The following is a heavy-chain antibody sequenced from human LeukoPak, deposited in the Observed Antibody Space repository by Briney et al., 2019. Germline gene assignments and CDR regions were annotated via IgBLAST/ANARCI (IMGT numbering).Heavy chain of an antibody. V-gene: IGHV3-30-3*01. CDR3: ARITVRGVEEDY. CDR2: ISYDESNK. D-gene: IGHD3-10*01. Sequence: GSSLRLSCAACGLILSSYAMQWVREAPGEGREGVAVISYDESNKYYGDSVKGRFTISRDNAKTTLYLQMNSLSAEDTAVYYCARITVRGVEEDYCGWGHVVTVTS. CDR1: GLILSSYA. J-gene: IGHJ4*02.